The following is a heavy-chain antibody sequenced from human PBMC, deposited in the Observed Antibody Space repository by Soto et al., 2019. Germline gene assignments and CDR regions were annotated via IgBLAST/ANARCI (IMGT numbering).Heavy chain of an antibody. CDR2: INHSGST. Sequence: PSETLSLTCAVYGGSFSGYYWSWIRQPPGKGLEWIGEINHSGSTNYNPSLKSRVTISVDTSKNQFSLKLSSVTAADTAVYYCARRGYYDSSGYYFVHPRRGRFAPWGQGTLVTVS. CDR1: GGSFSGYY. D-gene: IGHD3-22*01. V-gene: IGHV4-34*01. J-gene: IGHJ5*02. CDR3: ARRGYYDSSGYYFVHPRRGRFAP.